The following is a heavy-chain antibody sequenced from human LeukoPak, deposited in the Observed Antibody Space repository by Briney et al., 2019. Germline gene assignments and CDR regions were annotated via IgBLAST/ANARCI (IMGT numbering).Heavy chain of an antibody. CDR1: GFTFSSYA. CDR2: ISYDGSNK. D-gene: IGHD3-16*02. Sequence: GRSLRLSCAASGFTFSSYAMHWVRQAPGKGLEWVAVISYDGSNKYYADSVKGRFTISRDNSKNTLYLQMNSLRAEDTAVYYCAKDGAPGCRLGELSNWGQGTLVTVSS. V-gene: IGHV3-30*04. CDR3: AKDGAPGCRLGELSN. J-gene: IGHJ4*02.